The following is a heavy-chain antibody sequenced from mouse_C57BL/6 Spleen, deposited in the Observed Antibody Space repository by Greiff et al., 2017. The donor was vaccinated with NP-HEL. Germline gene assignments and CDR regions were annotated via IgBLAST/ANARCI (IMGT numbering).Heavy chain of an antibody. J-gene: IGHJ4*01. D-gene: IGHD2-5*01. Sequence: QVQLKESGPGILQPSQTLSLTCSFSGFSLSTFGMGVGWIRQPSGKGLEWLAHIWWDDDKYYNPALKSRLTISKDTSKNQVFLKLANVDTADTATYYCARMIYSNYVGGAMDYWGQGTSVTVSS. CDR3: ARMIYSNYVGGAMDY. CDR1: GFSLSTFGMG. CDR2: IWWDDDK. V-gene: IGHV8-8*01.